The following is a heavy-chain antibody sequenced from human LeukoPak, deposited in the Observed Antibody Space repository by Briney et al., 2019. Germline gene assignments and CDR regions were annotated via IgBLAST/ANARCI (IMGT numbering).Heavy chain of an antibody. D-gene: IGHD4-23*01. CDR2: ISSSSSTI. V-gene: IGHV3-48*04. CDR3: ARDWDYGGNLFDY. CDR1: GFTFSSYS. J-gene: IGHJ4*02. Sequence: GGSLRLSCAASGFTFSSYSMNWVRQAPGKGLEWVSYISSSSSTIYYADSVKGRFTISRDNAKNSLYLQMNSLRAEDTAVYYCARDWDYGGNLFDYWGQGTLVTVSS.